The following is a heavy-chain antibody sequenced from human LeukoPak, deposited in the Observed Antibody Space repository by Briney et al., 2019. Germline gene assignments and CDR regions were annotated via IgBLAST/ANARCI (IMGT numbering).Heavy chain of an antibody. D-gene: IGHD1-1*01. Sequence: ASVKVSCKASGYTFTSFGISWVRQAPGQGLEWMGWISANTGNTNYAQNLRGRVIMTTDTFTSTAHMELRSLRSDDTAVYYCARAQPFFDYWGQGTLVTVSS. CDR1: GYTFTSFG. J-gene: IGHJ4*02. CDR3: ARAQPFFDY. CDR2: ISANTGNT. V-gene: IGHV1-18*01.